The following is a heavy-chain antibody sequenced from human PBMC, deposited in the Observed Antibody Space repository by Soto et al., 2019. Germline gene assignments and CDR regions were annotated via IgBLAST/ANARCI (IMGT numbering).Heavy chain of an antibody. CDR1: GLTFNNYD. CDR3: LMVRGVIEAGRAYYYGMDV. V-gene: IGHV3-23*01. D-gene: IGHD3-10*01. Sequence: PGGSLRLSCAASGLTFNNYDMTWVRQAPGKGLDWVSTISGSGGSTYYADSVKGRFTISRDNSKNTLYLQMNSLRAEDTAVYYCLMVRGVIEAGRAYYYGMDVWGQGTTVTVSS. J-gene: IGHJ6*02. CDR2: ISGSGGST.